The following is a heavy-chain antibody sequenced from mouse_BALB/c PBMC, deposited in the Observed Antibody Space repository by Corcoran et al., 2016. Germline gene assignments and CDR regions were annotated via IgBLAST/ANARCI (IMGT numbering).Heavy chain of an antibody. J-gene: IGHJ2*01. Sequence: QVQLQQSGAELAKPGASVKMACKASGYTFSPSWIHWIKQRPGQGLDWFGYIDPSTGSTYLNRNFKDRATLTADLSSSTVYRRLTSLTSEDSAGYYCARSFPYLDYWGQGTTLTVSS. CDR2: IDPSTGST. CDR3: ARSFPYLDY. V-gene: IGHV1-7*01. CDR1: GYTFSPSW.